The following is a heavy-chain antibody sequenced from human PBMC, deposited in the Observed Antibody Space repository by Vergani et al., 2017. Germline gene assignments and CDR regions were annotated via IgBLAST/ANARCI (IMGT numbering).Heavy chain of an antibody. CDR1: GFTFSSYG. CDR3: ARERELLGAFDI. V-gene: IGHV3-33*01. CDR2: IWYDGSNK. Sequence: QVQLVESGGGVVQPGRSLRLSCAASGFTFSSYGMHWVRQAPGKGVEWVAVIWYDGSNKYYADSVKGRFTISRDNSKNTLYLQMNSLGAADTAVYYCARERELLGAFDIWGQGTMVTVSS. D-gene: IGHD1-26*01. J-gene: IGHJ3*02.